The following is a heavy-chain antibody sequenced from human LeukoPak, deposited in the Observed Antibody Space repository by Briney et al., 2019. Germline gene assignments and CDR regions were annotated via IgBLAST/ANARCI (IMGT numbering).Heavy chain of an antibody. CDR2: INPNSGGT. J-gene: IGHJ6*02. Sequence: ASVKVSCKASGYTFTGYYMHWVRQAPGQGLEWMGWINPNSGGTNYAQKFQGRVTMTRDTSISTAYMELSRLRSDDTAVYYCARARVPAAATSYYYYGMDVWGQGTTVTVSS. CDR3: ARARVPAAATSYYYYGMDV. D-gene: IGHD2-2*01. V-gene: IGHV1-2*02. CDR1: GYTFTGYY.